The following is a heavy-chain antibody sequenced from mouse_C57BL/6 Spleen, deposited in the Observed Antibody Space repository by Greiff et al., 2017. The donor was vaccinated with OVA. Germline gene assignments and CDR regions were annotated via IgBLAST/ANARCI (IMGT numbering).Heavy chain of an antibody. D-gene: IGHD1-1*01. Sequence: VMLVESGPGLVQPSQSLSITCTVSGFSLTSYGVHWVRQPPGKGLEWLGVIWSGGSTDYNAAFISRLSISKDNSKSQVFFKMNSLQADDTAIYYCAKNRQFITTVVATYYYAMDYWGQGTSVTVSS. CDR2: IWSGGST. CDR3: AKNRQFITTVVATYYYAMDY. CDR1: GFSLTSYG. V-gene: IGHV2-4*01. J-gene: IGHJ4*01.